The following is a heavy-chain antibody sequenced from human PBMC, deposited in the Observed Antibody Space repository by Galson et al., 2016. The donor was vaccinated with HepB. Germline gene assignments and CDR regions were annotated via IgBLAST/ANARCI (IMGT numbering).Heavy chain of an antibody. D-gene: IGHD1-7*01. CDR1: GYMFTTYG. J-gene: IGHJ4*02. V-gene: IGHV1-18*01. CDR3: VRDRDRTLDY. CDR2: ISTYSGDT. Sequence: QSGAEVKKPGASVKVSCKTSGYMFTTYGISWVRQAPGQGLEWMGWISTYSGDTNHAQDLQGRVTMTTDRSTNTAYMELRNLNSDDTAVYYCVRDRDRTLDYWGQGTLVTVSS.